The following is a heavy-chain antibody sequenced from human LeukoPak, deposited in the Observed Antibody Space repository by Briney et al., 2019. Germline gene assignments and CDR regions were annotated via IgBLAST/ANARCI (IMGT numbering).Heavy chain of an antibody. J-gene: IGHJ4*02. CDR2: MNPNSGNT. CDR3: ASDYGDYGGSWFW. V-gene: IGHV1-8*01. D-gene: IGHD4-17*01. Sequence: ASVKVSCKASGYTFTSYDINWVRQATGQGLEWMGWMNPNSGNTGYAQKFQGRVTMTRNTSISTAYMELSSLRSEDTAVYYCASDYGDYGGSWFWWGQGTLVTVSS. CDR1: GYTFTSYD.